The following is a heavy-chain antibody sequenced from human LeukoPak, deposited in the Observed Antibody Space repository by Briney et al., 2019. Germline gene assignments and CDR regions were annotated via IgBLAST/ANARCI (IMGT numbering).Heavy chain of an antibody. CDR3: TRGGYDILTGLPDAFDI. CDR1: GFTFSSYG. Sequence: GGSLRLSCAASGFTFSSYGMHWVRQAPGKGLEWVGFIRSKAYGGTTEYAASVKGRFTISRDDSKSIAYLQMNSLKTEDTAVYYCTRGGYDILTGLPDAFDIWGQGTMVTVSS. J-gene: IGHJ3*02. D-gene: IGHD3-9*01. CDR2: IRSKAYGGTT. V-gene: IGHV3-49*04.